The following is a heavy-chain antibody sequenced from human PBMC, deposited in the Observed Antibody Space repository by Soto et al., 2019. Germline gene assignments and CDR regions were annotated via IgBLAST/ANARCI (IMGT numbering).Heavy chain of an antibody. V-gene: IGHV3-30*18. CDR3: AKAGADSSGWYYFEY. CDR1: GFTFSSYG. CDR2: ISYDGSNK. J-gene: IGHJ4*02. Sequence: GGSLRLSCAASGFTFSSYGMHWVRQAPGKGLEWVAVISYDGSNKYYADSVKGRFTISRDNSKNTLYLQMNSLRAEDTAVYYCAKAGADSSGWYYFEYWGQGTLVTVSS. D-gene: IGHD6-19*01.